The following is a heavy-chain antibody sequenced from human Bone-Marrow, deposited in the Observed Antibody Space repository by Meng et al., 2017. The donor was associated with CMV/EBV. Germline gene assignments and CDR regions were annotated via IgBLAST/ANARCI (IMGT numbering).Heavy chain of an antibody. V-gene: IGHV1-2*02. D-gene: IGHD2-2*01. CDR1: GYTFTGYY. CDR3: AMTGYGGHQYCSSTSCSVVYFDS. J-gene: IGHJ4*02. Sequence: ASVKVSCKASGYTFTGYYMHWVRQAPGQGLEWMGWINPNSGGTNYAQKFQGRVTMTRDTSISTAYMELSRLRSDDTAVYYCAMTGYGGHQYCSSTSCSVVYFDSWGQGTLVTVSS. CDR2: INPNSGGT.